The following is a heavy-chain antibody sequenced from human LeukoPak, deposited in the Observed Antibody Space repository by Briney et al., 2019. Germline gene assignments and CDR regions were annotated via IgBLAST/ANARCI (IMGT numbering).Heavy chain of an antibody. CDR3: ARDHDSHKVLPDVVWKTFDY. Sequence: PGRSLRLSCAASGFTFSYHAMHWVRQVPGKGLEWVAVISYDGSNEYSADSVKDRFTISRDNSKNALYLQMSSLTPEDTAVYFCARDHDSHKVLPDVVWKTFDYWGQGTLVTVSS. D-gene: IGHD2-15*01. J-gene: IGHJ4*02. V-gene: IGHV3-30*04. CDR2: ISYDGSNE. CDR1: GFTFSYHA.